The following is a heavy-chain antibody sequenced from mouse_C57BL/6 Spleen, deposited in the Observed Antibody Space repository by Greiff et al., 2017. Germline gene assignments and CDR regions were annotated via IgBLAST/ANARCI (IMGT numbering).Heavy chain of an antibody. Sequence: VQLQQSGAELVKPGASVKISCKASGYAFSSYWMNWVKQRPGKGLEWIGQIYPGDGDTNYNGTFKGKATLTADKSSSPAYMQLSSLTSEGSAVYFCAINWDGGSIGYWGQGTSATGSS. CDR3: AINWDGGSIGY. J-gene: IGHJ4*01. CDR2: IYPGDGDT. V-gene: IGHV1-80*01. D-gene: IGHD4-1*01. CDR1: GYAFSSYW.